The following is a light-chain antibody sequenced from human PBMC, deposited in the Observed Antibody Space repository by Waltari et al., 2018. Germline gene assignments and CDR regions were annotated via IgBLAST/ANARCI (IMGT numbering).Light chain of an antibody. CDR3: QVWDRSSDQPV. CDR1: NIGGKS. J-gene: IGLJ2*01. CDR2: DDD. V-gene: IGLV3-21*02. Sequence: SYVLTQPPALSVAPGQTAKISCEVNNIGGKSVHWHQQKPGQAPVLVVFDDDERPSGIPHRFSGSNSENTATLTITRVEVGDGADYYCQVWDRSSDQPVFGGGT.